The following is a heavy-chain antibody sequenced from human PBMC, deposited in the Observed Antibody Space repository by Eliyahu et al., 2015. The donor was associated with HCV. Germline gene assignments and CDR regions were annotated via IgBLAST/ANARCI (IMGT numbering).Heavy chain of an antibody. J-gene: IGHJ4*02. V-gene: IGHV3-7*01. CDR3: AKVWSAVAGIGYDY. CDR1: XFTFXSYW. CDR2: IKQDGSEK. Sequence: EVQLVESGGGLVQPGGSLRLXCAASXFTFXSYWMSWVRQAPGKGLEWVANIKQDGSEKYYVDSVSGRFTISRDNAKNSLYLQMNSLRAEDTAVYYCAKVWSAVAGIGYDYWGQGTLVTVSS. D-gene: IGHD6-19*01.